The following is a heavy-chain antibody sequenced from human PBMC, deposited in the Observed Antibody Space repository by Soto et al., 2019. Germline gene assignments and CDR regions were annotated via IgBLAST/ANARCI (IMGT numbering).Heavy chain of an antibody. D-gene: IGHD1-7*01. V-gene: IGHV4-4*07. CDR2: ITVNGNT. CDR3: ARESGENWTYEAH. Sequence: QVQPLESGPGLVKPWDTLSLTCTVSGAYISDFSWSWIRQPAGKGLEWIGRITVNGNTQYNPSFRSRVPMSMDTSRNQFSLNLQSATAADTALYYCARESGENWTYEAHWGQGTLVTVSS. J-gene: IGHJ1*01. CDR1: GAYISDFS.